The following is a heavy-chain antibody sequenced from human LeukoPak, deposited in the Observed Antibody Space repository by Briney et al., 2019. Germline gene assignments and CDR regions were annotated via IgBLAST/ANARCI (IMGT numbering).Heavy chain of an antibody. V-gene: IGHV1-69*13. D-gene: IGHD3-22*01. CDR1: GYTFTSYA. Sequence: SVKVSCKASGYTFTSYAISWVRQAPGQGLEWMGGIIPIFGTANYAQKFQGRVTITADESTSTAYMELSSLRSEDTAVYYCARAPYDSSGYYGSYYYYGMDVWGQGTTVTVSS. CDR2: IIPIFGTA. CDR3: ARAPYDSSGYYGSYYYYGMDV. J-gene: IGHJ6*02.